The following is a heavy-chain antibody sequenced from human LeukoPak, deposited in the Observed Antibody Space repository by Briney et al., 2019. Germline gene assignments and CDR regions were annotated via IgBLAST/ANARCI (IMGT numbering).Heavy chain of an antibody. CDR2: ISGSGGST. D-gene: IGHD6-19*01. CDR3: ARAQVAGSQWLVHFDY. CDR1: GFTFSSYA. V-gene: IGHV3-23*01. J-gene: IGHJ4*02. Sequence: GGSLRLSCAASGFTFSSYAMSWVRQAPGKGLEWVSAISGSGGSTYYADSVKGRFTISRDNAKNSLYLQMNSLRAEDTAVYYCARAQVAGSQWLVHFDYWGQGTLVTVSS.